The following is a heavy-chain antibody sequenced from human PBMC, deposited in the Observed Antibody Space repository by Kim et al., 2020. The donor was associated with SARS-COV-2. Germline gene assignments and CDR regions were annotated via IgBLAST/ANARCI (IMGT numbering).Heavy chain of an antibody. CDR2: INPSSGST. D-gene: IGHD1-1*01. J-gene: IGHJ4*02. Sequence: ASVKVSCKASGHTFMNYYMHWVRQAPGQGLEWMGIINPSSGSTTYAQKFQGRVTMTSDTSTSTVYMELSSLRSEDTAMYYCARGVWSDNWGQGTLVTVSS. CDR1: GHTFMNYY. CDR3: ARGVWSDN. V-gene: IGHV1-46*01.